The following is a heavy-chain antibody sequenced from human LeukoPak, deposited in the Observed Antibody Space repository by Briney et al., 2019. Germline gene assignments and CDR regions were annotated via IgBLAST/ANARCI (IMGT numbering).Heavy chain of an antibody. J-gene: IGHJ5*02. V-gene: IGHV1-18*01. D-gene: IGHD3-3*01. CDR2: ISAYNGNT. Sequence: ASVKLSCKASGYTLTSYSISWVRQAPGQGLEWMGWISAYNGNTNYAHNLQGRVTMTTDTSTSTAYMGLRSVRADATAVYYCARDRAYYDFWSGYYSVNWFDPWGQGTLVTVSS. CDR3: ARDRAYYDFWSGYYSVNWFDP. CDR1: GYTLTSYS.